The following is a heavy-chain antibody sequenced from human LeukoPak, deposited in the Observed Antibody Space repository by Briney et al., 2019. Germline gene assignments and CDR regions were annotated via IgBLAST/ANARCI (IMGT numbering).Heavy chain of an antibody. J-gene: IGHJ3*02. V-gene: IGHV4-31*03. Sequence: SQTLSLTCTVSGGSISSGGYYWSWIRQHPGKGLEWIGYIYYSGITYYNPSPKSRDTISVNKSKNQFSLKLSPVTAPDTAVYYCASSITIFGVATDDFDIWGQGTMVTVSS. CDR2: IYYSGIT. CDR3: ASSITIFGVATDDFDI. CDR1: GGSISSGGYY. D-gene: IGHD3-3*01.